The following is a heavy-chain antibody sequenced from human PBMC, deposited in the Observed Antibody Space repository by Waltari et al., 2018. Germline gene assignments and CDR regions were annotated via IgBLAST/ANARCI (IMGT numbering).Heavy chain of an antibody. D-gene: IGHD5-12*01. J-gene: IGHJ4*02. Sequence: EVQLVESGGGLVQPGGSLRLSCAASGFTFSSYWMSWVRQAPGKGLEWVANIKQDGSEKYYVDSVKGRFTISRDNAKNSLYLQMNSLRAEDTAVYYCARDWSGYDYVLLSYWGQGTLVTVSS. CDR1: GFTFSSYW. CDR3: ARDWSGYDYVLLSY. V-gene: IGHV3-7*01. CDR2: IKQDGSEK.